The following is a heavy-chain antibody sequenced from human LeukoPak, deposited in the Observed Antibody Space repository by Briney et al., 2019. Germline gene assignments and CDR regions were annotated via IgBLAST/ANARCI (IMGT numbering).Heavy chain of an antibody. D-gene: IGHD4-11*01. Sequence: ASVKVSCKASGYTFTSYGITWVRQAPGQGLEWMGWINPNSGGTNYAQKFRGRITMTRDTSITTAYLQLSRLKSDDTAVYYCVSGYSDYADYYNYYMGVWGKGTTVTVSS. CDR3: VSGYSDYADYYNYYMGV. CDR1: GYTFTSYG. CDR2: INPNSGGT. V-gene: IGHV1-2*02. J-gene: IGHJ6*03.